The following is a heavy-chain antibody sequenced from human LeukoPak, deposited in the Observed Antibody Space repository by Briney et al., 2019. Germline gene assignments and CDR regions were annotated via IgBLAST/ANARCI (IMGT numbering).Heavy chain of an antibody. CDR1: GYTFTSYG. CDR2: ISAYNGNT. D-gene: IGHD2-15*01. Sequence: ASVKVSCKASGYTFTSYGISWVRQAPGQGLGWMGWISAYNGNTNYAQKLQGRVTMTTDTSTSTAYMELRSLRSDDTAVYYCARDWVVVVVAATPEGWFDPWGQGTLVTVSS. V-gene: IGHV1-18*01. CDR3: ARDWVVVVVAATPEGWFDP. J-gene: IGHJ5*02.